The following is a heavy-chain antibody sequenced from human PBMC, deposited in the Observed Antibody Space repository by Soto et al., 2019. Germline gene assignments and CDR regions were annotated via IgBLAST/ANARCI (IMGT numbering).Heavy chain of an antibody. V-gene: IGHV3-23*01. J-gene: IGHJ4*02. D-gene: IGHD1-20*01. Sequence: GGSLRLSCAASGFTFSSYAMSWVRQAPGKGLEWVSGISGSGGTTYYADSVKGRFTISRDNSKNTLFLQMNSLRAEDSAVYYCAKDRVYNWNALGYWGQGTVVTVSS. CDR1: GFTFSSYA. CDR2: ISGSGGTT. CDR3: AKDRVYNWNALGY.